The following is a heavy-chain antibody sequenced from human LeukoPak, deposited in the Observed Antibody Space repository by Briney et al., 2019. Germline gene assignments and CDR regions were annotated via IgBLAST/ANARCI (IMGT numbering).Heavy chain of an antibody. D-gene: IGHD6-13*01. CDR1: GFTFNIYG. CDR2: IRGSGVET. V-gene: IGHV3-23*01. Sequence: GGSLRLSCAASGFTFNIYGMNWVRQAPGKGLEWVSGIRGSGVETFYADSVKGRFTISRDNSKNTLYLQMNSLRAEDTAVYYCAKSSSSWYGSWFDPWGQGTLVTVSS. J-gene: IGHJ5*02. CDR3: AKSSSSWYGSWFDP.